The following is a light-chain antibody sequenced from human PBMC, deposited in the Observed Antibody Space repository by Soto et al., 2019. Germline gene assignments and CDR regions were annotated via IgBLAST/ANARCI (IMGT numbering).Light chain of an antibody. CDR1: SSDVGGYNY. V-gene: IGLV2-14*01. J-gene: IGLJ1*01. CDR3: SSYTTSNTRQIV. Sequence: QSVLTQPASVPGSPGQSITISCTGTSSDVGGYNYVSWYQQHPGKAPKFMIYDVSNRPSGVSNRFSGSKSGNTASLTISGLQAEDEADYYCSSYTTSNTRQIVFGTGTKVTV. CDR2: DVS.